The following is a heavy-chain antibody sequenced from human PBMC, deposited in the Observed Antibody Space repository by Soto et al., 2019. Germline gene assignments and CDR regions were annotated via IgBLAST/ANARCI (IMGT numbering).Heavy chain of an antibody. J-gene: IGHJ4*02. CDR3: VRAVARDMFYDTLTGRTIFDC. CDR2: INSDGSST. CDR1: GFTFSTYW. D-gene: IGHD3-9*01. Sequence: GGSLRLSCAASGFTFSTYWMHWVRQAPGKGLVWVSRINSDGSSTTYADSVKGRFTISRDNAKNTLFLQMNTLRAEDTAVYYCVRAVARDMFYDTLTGRTIFDCWGQGTLVTVSS. V-gene: IGHV3-74*01.